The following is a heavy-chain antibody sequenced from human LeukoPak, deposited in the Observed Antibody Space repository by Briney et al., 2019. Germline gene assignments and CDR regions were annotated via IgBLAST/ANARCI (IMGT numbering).Heavy chain of an antibody. D-gene: IGHD4-11*01. CDR1: GGSISSSNW. CDR2: IYHSGST. V-gene: IGHV4-4*02. J-gene: IGHJ4*02. Sequence: SGTLSLTCAVSGGSISSSNWWSWVRQPPGKGLEWIGEIYHSGSTNYNPSLKSRVTISIDTSKNQFSLKLSSVTAADTAVYYCAREGTTVTHFDYWGQGTLVTVSS. CDR3: AREGTTVTHFDY.